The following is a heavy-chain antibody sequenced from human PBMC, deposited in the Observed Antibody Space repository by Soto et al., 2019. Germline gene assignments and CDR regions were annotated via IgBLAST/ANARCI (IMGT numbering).Heavy chain of an antibody. CDR3: ARDSYSSGWYFDY. CDR1: GLTFSSYG. V-gene: IGHV3-33*01. J-gene: IGHJ4*02. D-gene: IGHD6-19*01. Sequence: GGSLRLSCAASGLTFSSYGMHWVRQAPGKGLEWVAVIWYDGSNKYYADSVKGRFTISRDNSKNTVYLQMNSLRAEDTAVYYCARDSYSSGWYFDYWGQGTLVTVSS. CDR2: IWYDGSNK.